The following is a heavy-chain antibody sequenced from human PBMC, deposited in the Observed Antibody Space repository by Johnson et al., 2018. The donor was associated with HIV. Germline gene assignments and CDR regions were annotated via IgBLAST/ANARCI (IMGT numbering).Heavy chain of an antibody. CDR1: GFTFSNYI. J-gene: IGHJ3*01. D-gene: IGHD2-15*01. V-gene: IGHV3-30*04. Sequence: QVQLVESGGGVVQPGTSLRHSCAISGFTFSNYIMHWVRQAPGKGPEWVAGISYDGKNKDYGQSVRGRVTISRDNSKSTLILQMDSLRADDTAVYYCASDRIHWWSYVGTFDVWGQGTTVTVSS. CDR3: ASDRIHWWSYVGTFDV. CDR2: ISYDGKNK.